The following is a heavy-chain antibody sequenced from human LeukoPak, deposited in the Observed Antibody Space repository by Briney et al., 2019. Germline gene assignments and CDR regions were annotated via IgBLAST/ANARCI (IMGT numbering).Heavy chain of an antibody. V-gene: IGHV3-20*04. D-gene: IGHD3-10*01. CDR3: ARDSRSIYGSGSFPV. J-gene: IGHJ6*02. CDR1: GFTFDDYG. CDR2: INWNGGST. Sequence: GGSLRLSCAASGFTFDDYGMSWVRQAPGKGLEWVSGINWNGGSTGYADSVKGRFTISRDNAKNSLYLQMNSLRAEDTAVYYCARDSRSIYGSGSFPVWGQGTTVTVSS.